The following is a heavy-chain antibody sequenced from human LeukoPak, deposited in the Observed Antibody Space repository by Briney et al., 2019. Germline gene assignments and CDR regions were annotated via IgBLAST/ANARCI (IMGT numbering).Heavy chain of an antibody. J-gene: IGHJ4*02. CDR2: ITSGSSYI. D-gene: IGHD5-12*01. V-gene: IGHV3-21*01. CDR1: GFTFSSYN. CDR3: ARGPSGYHNT. Sequence: SGGSLRLSCAASGFTFSSYNMNWVRQAPGKGLEWVSSITSGSSYIYYADSVKGRFTISRDNSKNTLYLQMNSLRAEDTAVYYCARGPSGYHNTGGQGTLVTVSS.